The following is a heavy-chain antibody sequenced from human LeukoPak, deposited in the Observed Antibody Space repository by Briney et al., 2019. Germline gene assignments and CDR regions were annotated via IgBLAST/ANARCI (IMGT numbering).Heavy chain of an antibody. D-gene: IGHD5-12*01. J-gene: IGHJ5*02. Sequence: GGSLRLSCAASGFTFSSYSMNWVRQAPGKGLEWVSYISSSSSIIYYADSVKGRFTISRDNSKNTVYLHLNSLRPDDTAVYYCARDWERYSYIWYGRVKWFDPWGQGTLVTVSS. CDR1: GFTFSSYS. V-gene: IGHV3-48*01. CDR3: ARDWERYSYIWYGRVKWFDP. CDR2: ISSSSSII.